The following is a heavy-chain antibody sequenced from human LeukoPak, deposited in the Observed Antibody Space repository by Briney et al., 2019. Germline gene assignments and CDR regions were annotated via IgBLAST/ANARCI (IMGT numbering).Heavy chain of an antibody. D-gene: IGHD6-19*01. J-gene: IGHJ5*02. CDR1: GGSISSYY. CDR2: IYYSGST. V-gene: IGHV4-59*01. CDR3: ASGGYSSGDNWFDP. Sequence: PSETLSLTCTVSGGSISSYYWSWIRQPPGKGLEWIGYIYYSGSTNYNPSLKSRVTISVDTSKNQFSLKLSSVTAADTAVYYCASGGYSSGDNWFDPWGQGTLATVSS.